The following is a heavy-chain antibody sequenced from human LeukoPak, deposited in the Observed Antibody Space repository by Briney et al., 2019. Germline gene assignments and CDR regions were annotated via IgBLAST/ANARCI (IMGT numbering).Heavy chain of an antibody. J-gene: IGHJ4*02. CDR1: GFTFSSYA. CDR2: ISSNGGST. Sequence: SGGSLRLSCAASGFTFSSYAMHWVRQAPGKGLEYVSAISSNGGSTYYANSVKGRFTISRDNSKNTLYLQMGSLRAEDMAVYYCARGPRVASSEFDYWGQGTLVTVSS. CDR3: ARGPRVASSEFDY. D-gene: IGHD2-2*01. V-gene: IGHV3-64*01.